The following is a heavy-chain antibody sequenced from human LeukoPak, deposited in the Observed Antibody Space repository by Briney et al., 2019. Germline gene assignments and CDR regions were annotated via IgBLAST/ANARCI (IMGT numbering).Heavy chain of an antibody. CDR3: ARGIVGANPYYYYYMDV. D-gene: IGHD1-26*01. Sequence: SETLSLTCTVSGGSISSYYWSWLRQPPGKGLEWIGYIYYSGSTNYNPSLKSRVTISVDTSRNQFSLKLSSVTAADTAVYYCARGIVGANPYYYYYMDVWGKGTTVTVSS. J-gene: IGHJ6*03. V-gene: IGHV4-59*01. CDR2: IYYSGST. CDR1: GGSISSYY.